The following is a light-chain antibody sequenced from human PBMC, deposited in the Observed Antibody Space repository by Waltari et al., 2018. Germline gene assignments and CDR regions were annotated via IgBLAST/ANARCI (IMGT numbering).Light chain of an antibody. J-gene: IGLJ1*01. Sequence: QSALTQPPSASGPPGQSVPISGTGTSRDVGGYNFVPWYQHRPGKLPRLIIYEVNTRPSGVPDRFSGSKSGNTASLTVSGLQAEDEADYYCSAHGGTNSYYVFGTGTTVTVL. CDR3: SAHGGTNSYYV. CDR1: SRDVGGYNF. CDR2: EVN. V-gene: IGLV2-8*01.